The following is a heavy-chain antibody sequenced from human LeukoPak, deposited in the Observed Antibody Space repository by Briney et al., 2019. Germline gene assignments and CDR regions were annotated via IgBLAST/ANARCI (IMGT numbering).Heavy chain of an antibody. Sequence: SETLSLTCTVSGGSISSGDYYWSWIRQPPGKGLEWIGYIYYSGSTCYNPSLKSRVTISVDTSKNQFSLKLSSVTAADTAVYYCARYDYYDSSGYYYYFDYWGQGTLVTVSS. CDR1: GGSISSGDYY. J-gene: IGHJ4*02. CDR2: IYYSGST. D-gene: IGHD3-22*01. CDR3: ARYDYYDSSGYYYYFDY. V-gene: IGHV4-30-4*01.